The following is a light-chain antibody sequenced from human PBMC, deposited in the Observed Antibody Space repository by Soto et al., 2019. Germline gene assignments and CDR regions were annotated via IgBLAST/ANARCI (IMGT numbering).Light chain of an antibody. J-gene: IGKJ5*01. Sequence: EIVMTQSPVTLSASPGESATLSCRASHSVDNNVAWYQQKPGQAPRLLIVGSFARATGIPARFSGSGSGSEFTLTISGLQSEDFAVYYCQQYNDRPPITFGQGTRLEI. CDR2: GSF. CDR3: QQYNDRPPIT. CDR1: HSVDNN. V-gene: IGKV3-15*01.